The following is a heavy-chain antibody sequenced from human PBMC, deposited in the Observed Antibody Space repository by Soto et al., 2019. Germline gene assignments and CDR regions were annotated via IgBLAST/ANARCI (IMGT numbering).Heavy chain of an antibody. CDR1: GGSFSGYY. J-gene: IGHJ6*02. CDR3: ARWRWSSSWPYYYYGMDV. D-gene: IGHD3-10*01. Sequence: SETLSLTCAVYGGSFSGYYWSWIRQPPGKGLEWIGEINHSGSTNYNPSIKSRVTISVDTSKNQFSLKLSSVTAADTAVYYCARWRWSSSWPYYYYGMDVWGQGTTVTVSS. V-gene: IGHV4-34*01. CDR2: INHSGST.